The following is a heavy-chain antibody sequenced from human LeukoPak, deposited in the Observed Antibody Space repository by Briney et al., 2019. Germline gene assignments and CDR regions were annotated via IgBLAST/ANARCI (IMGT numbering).Heavy chain of an antibody. V-gene: IGHV3-30*03. D-gene: IGHD6-19*01. CDR3: ARTGVEHSSGLRYFDY. Sequence: GGSLRLSCAASGFTFGDHGMNWVRQAPGKGLEWVAVISYDGSNKYYADSVKGRFTISRDNSKNTLYLQMNSLRAEDTAVYYCARTGVEHSSGLRYFDYWGQGTLVTVSS. CDR1: GFTFGDHG. J-gene: IGHJ4*02. CDR2: ISYDGSNK.